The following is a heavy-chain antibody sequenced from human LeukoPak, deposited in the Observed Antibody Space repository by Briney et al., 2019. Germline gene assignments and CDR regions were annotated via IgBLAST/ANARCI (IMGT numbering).Heavy chain of an antibody. V-gene: IGHV1-18*01. CDR3: ARIGSGYDYQPHFDY. J-gene: IGHJ4*02. CDR1: GYTFTSYG. D-gene: IGHD5-12*01. Sequence: ASVKVSCKASGYTFTSYGISWVRKAPGQGLEWMGWISAYNGNTNYAQKPQGRVTMTTDTSTSTAYMELRSLRSDDTAVYYCARIGSGYDYQPHFDYWGQGTLVTVSS. CDR2: ISAYNGNT.